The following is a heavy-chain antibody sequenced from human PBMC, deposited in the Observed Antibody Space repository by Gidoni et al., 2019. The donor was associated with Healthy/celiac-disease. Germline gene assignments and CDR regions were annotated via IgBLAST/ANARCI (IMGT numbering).Heavy chain of an antibody. CDR2: INPNSGGT. CDR1: GYTFTGYY. Sequence: QVQLVQSGAEVKKPGASVKVSCKASGYTFTGYYMHWVRQSPGQGLEWRGWINPNSGGTNYAQKFQGWVTMTRDTSISTAYMELSRLRSDDTAVYYCARTQARGYDPLDYWGQGPLVTVSS. V-gene: IGHV1-2*04. D-gene: IGHD5-12*01. CDR3: ARTQARGYDPLDY. J-gene: IGHJ4*02.